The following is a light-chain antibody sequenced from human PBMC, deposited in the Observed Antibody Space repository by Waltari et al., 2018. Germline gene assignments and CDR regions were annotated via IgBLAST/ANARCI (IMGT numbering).Light chain of an antibody. CDR3: QQYNGYSGT. V-gene: IGKV1-5*01. Sequence: LTRSPSPLSQSAGDRVPTPCRASQSIGGWLAWYQHKPGKAPKLLIYAASSLQNGVPSRFSGSGSDTEFTLTISSLQPDDFATYYCQQYNGYSGTFGQGTKVEIK. CDR2: AAS. CDR1: QSIGGW. J-gene: IGKJ1*01.